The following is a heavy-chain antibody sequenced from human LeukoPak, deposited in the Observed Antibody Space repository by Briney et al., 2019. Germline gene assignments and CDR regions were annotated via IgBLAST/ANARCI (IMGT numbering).Heavy chain of an antibody. D-gene: IGHD2-2*01. V-gene: IGHV3-23*01. CDR2: ISGGGDAT. CDR3: ARGRLYCSSTSCYGGAFDY. CDR1: DFSFITYA. Sequence: PGGFLRLSCAASDFSFITYAMSWVRQAPGKGLEWVSTISGGGDATYYADSVKGRFTISRDNSKNTLYLQMNSLRVEDTAVYYCARGRLYCSSTSCYGGAFDYWGQGTLVTVSS. J-gene: IGHJ4*02.